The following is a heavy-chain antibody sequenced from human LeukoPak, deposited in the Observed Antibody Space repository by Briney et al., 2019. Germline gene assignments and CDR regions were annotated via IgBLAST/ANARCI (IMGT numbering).Heavy chain of an antibody. CDR1: GFTFSSCG. J-gene: IGHJ4*02. CDR2: IGPTGTDR. D-gene: IGHD1-14*01. Sequence: GGSLRLSCAASGFTFSSCGFNWVRQAPGKGLEGVSSIGPTGTDRYYADSVRGRFTISRDNAKNSMYLQMDSLRDEDTAVYYCATETIGRHYDYWGQGTLLTVSS. CDR3: ATETIGRHYDY. V-gene: IGHV3-21*01.